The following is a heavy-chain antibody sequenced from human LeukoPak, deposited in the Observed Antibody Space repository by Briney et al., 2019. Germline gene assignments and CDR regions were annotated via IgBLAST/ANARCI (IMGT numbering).Heavy chain of an antibody. D-gene: IGHD6-19*01. Sequence: GGSLRLSCETFGFTFSSYSMNWVRQAPGKGLEWVSYISSSSSTIYYAESVRGRFTISRDNAKNSLYLQMNSQRAEDTAVYYCARAPRITVAARGHAFDIWGQGTMVTVSS. J-gene: IGHJ3*02. CDR1: GFTFSSYS. CDR3: ARAPRITVAARGHAFDI. V-gene: IGHV3-48*04. CDR2: ISSSSSTI.